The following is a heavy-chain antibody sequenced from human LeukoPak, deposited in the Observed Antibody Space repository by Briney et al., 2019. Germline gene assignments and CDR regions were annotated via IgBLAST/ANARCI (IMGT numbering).Heavy chain of an antibody. Sequence: SETLSLTCTVSGGSISSYFWSWIRQPPGKGLEWIGYIYYSGSTNYNPSLKSRVTMSVDTSKNQFSLKLSSVTAADTAVYYCARARGSHHMDVWGKGTTVTVSS. V-gene: IGHV4-59*12. CDR2: IYYSGST. CDR1: GGSISSYF. CDR3: ARARGSHHMDV. J-gene: IGHJ6*03. D-gene: IGHD2-15*01.